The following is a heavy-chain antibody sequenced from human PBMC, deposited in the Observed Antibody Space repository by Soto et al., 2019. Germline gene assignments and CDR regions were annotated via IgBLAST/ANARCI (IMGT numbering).Heavy chain of an antibody. V-gene: IGHV1-2*02. CDR2: INPNSGGT. Sequence: ASVKVSCKASGYSYTGYYMHWVRQAPGQGLEWMGWINPNSGGTNYAQKFQGRATMTRDTYISTAYMELSRLRSDDSAVYYCARDGTPILSRGGSINTKKNWFDPWGQGTLVTVS. D-gene: IGHD2-2*01. CDR3: ARDGTPILSRGGSINTKKNWFDP. J-gene: IGHJ5*02. CDR1: GYSYTGYY.